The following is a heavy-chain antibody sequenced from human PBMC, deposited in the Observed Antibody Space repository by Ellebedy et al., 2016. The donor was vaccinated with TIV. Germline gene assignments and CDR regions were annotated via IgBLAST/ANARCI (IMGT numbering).Heavy chain of an antibody. J-gene: IGHJ4*02. Sequence: GESLKISCVASGFTFNLYNMNWVRPAPGKGLVWVSSVSGNSDYINYADSVKGRFTISRDNAKKTMYLEMDRLSAGDTAVYYCARDRGLGSGWYIYWGQGTLVTVAS. V-gene: IGHV3-21*01. CDR1: GFTFNLYN. D-gene: IGHD6-19*01. CDR2: VSGNSDYI. CDR3: ARDRGLGSGWYIY.